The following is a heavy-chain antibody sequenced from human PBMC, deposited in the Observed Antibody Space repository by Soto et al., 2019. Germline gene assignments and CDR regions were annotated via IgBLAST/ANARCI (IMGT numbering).Heavy chain of an antibody. Sequence: GGSLRLSCAASGFTVSSNYMSWVRQAPGKGLEWVSVIYSGGSTYYADSVKGRFTISRDNSKNTRYLQMNSLRAEDTAVYYCARDHPNIILTGAFDIWGQGTMVTVSS. J-gene: IGHJ3*02. CDR3: ARDHPNIILTGAFDI. D-gene: IGHD3-9*01. V-gene: IGHV3-66*01. CDR1: GFTVSSNY. CDR2: IYSGGST.